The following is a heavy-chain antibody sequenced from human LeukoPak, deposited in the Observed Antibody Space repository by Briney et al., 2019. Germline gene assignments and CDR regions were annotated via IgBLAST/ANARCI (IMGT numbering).Heavy chain of an antibody. D-gene: IGHD2-2*01. Sequence: GGSLRLSCAASGFTFSSYAMSWVRQAPGKGLEWVSAISGSGGSTYYADSVKGRFTISRDNSKNTLYLQMNSLRAEDTAVYYCAKDFATYCSSISCYSIDYWGQGTLVTVSS. CDR3: AKDFATYCSSISCYSIDY. J-gene: IGHJ4*02. CDR1: GFTFSSYA. CDR2: ISGSGGST. V-gene: IGHV3-23*01.